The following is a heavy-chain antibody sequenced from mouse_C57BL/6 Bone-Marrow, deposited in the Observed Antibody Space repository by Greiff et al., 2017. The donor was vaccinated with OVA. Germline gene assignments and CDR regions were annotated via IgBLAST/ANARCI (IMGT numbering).Heavy chain of an antibody. CDR3: ARDPFYCGSSSLCAH. D-gene: IGHD1-1*01. J-gene: IGHJ3*01. CDR1: GFTFSSYA. V-gene: IGHV5-4*01. CDR2: ISDGGSYT. Sequence: EVQVVESGGGLVKPGGSLKLSCAASGFTFSSYAMSWVRQTPEKRLEWVATISDGGSYTYYPDNVKGRFTISRDNAKNNLYLQMSHLKSEDTAMYYCARDPFYCGSSSLCAHGRQGSLVTVSA.